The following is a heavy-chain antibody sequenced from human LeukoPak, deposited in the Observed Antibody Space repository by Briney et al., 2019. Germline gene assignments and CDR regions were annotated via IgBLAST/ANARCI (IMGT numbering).Heavy chain of an antibody. CDR2: ISGSGGST. Sequence: TGGSLRLSCAASGFTFSSYAMSWVRQAPGKGLEWVSAISGSGGSTYYADSVKGRFTISRDNSKNTLYLQMNSLRAEDTAVYNCAKTVAGTSYYYYYGMDVWGQGTMVTVSS. D-gene: IGHD6-19*01. J-gene: IGHJ6*02. CDR3: AKTVAGTSYYYYYGMDV. V-gene: IGHV3-23*01. CDR1: GFTFSSYA.